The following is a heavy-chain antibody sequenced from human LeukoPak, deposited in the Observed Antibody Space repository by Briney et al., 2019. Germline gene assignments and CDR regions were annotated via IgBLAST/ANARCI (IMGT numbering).Heavy chain of an antibody. V-gene: IGHV3-7*01. Sequence: PGGSLRLSCAASGFTFSSYWMSWVRQAPGKGLEWVANIKQDGSEKYYVDSVKGRFTISRDNAKNSLYLQMNSLRAEDTAVYYCARAETYYDILTGYWPHAFDIWGQGTMVTVSS. D-gene: IGHD3-9*01. J-gene: IGHJ3*02. CDR1: GFTFSSYW. CDR3: ARAETYYDILTGYWPHAFDI. CDR2: IKQDGSEK.